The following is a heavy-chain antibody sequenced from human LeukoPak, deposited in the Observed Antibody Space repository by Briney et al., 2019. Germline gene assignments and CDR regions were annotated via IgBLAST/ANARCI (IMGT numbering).Heavy chain of an antibody. CDR3: ARGVDYYGSGSHSDY. CDR2: IKQDESEK. J-gene: IGHJ4*02. Sequence: GGSLRLSCAASGFTFSSYWMIWVRQAPGKGLEWVANIKQDESEKNYVDSVRGRFTISRDNAKNSLYLQMNSLRAEDTAVYYCARGVDYYGSGSHSDYWGQGTLVTVSS. V-gene: IGHV3-7*01. D-gene: IGHD3-10*01. CDR1: GFTFSSYW.